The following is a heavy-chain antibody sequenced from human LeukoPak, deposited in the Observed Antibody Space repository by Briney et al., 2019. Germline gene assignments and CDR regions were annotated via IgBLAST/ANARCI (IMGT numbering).Heavy chain of an antibody. V-gene: IGHV3-30*18. CDR2: ISYDGSNK. CDR3: VDDSSGGY. CDR1: GFXFSSYG. Sequence: GGSLRLSCAASGFXFSSYGMHWVRQAPGKGLEWVAVISYDGSNKYYADSVKGRFTISRDNSKNTLYLQMNSLRAEDTAVYYCVDDSSGGYWGQGTLVTVSS. D-gene: IGHD3-22*01. J-gene: IGHJ4*02.